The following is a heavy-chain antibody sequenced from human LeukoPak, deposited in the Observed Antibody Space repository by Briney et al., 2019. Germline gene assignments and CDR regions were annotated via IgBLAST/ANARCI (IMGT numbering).Heavy chain of an antibody. V-gene: IGHV3-7*01. J-gene: IGHJ3*02. D-gene: IGHD3-22*01. Sequence: GGSLRLSCAASGFTFSSYWMSWVRQAPGKGLEWVANIKQDGSEKYYVDSVKGRFTISRDNAKNSLYLQMNSLRAEDTAVYYCARGMNYYDSSGSGDAFDIWGQGTMVTVSS. CDR1: GFTFSSYW. CDR3: ARGMNYYDSSGSGDAFDI. CDR2: IKQDGSEK.